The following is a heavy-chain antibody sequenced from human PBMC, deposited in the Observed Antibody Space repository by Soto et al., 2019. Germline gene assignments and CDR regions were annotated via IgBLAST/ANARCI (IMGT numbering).Heavy chain of an antibody. CDR1: GFIFSSYT. Sequence: EVQLVESGGGLVKPGGSLRLSCAASGFIFSSYTMNWVRQAPGKGLEWVSSISASSTYIYYADSLKGRFTISRDNAYNSLYLQMTSLTAEATAVYYCARGWLRDPWMYWGQGTLVTVSS. J-gene: IGHJ4*02. CDR2: ISASSTYI. V-gene: IGHV3-21*01. CDR3: ARGWLRDPWMY. D-gene: IGHD5-12*01.